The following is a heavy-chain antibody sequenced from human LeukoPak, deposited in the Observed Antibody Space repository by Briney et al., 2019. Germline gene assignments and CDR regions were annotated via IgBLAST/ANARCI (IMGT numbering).Heavy chain of an antibody. Sequence: ASVKVSCKASGCTFTSYYMHWVRQAPGQGLEWMGIINPSGGSTSYAQKFQGRVTMTRDTSTSTVYMELSSLRSEDTAVYYCARGHDTYYYDSSGYSYWGQGTLVTVSS. J-gene: IGHJ4*02. CDR2: INPSGGST. V-gene: IGHV1-46*01. CDR1: GCTFTSYY. D-gene: IGHD3-22*01. CDR3: ARGHDTYYYDSSGYSY.